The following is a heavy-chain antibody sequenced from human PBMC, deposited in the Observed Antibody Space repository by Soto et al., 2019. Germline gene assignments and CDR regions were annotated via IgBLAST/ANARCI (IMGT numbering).Heavy chain of an antibody. D-gene: IGHD1-26*01. J-gene: IGHJ6*01. V-gene: IGHV3-23*01. CDR2: ISVSGDST. CDR1: GCTYDNYR. Sequence: GRCLRLSCAASGCTYDNYRMSWVRQARGKGLEWVSGISVSGDSTYYAESMKGRFTISRDSSKNTLYLQRNSLRAEDTAVYYCAKALSMNRAVTRCPHSLEGWGPAPT. CDR3: AKALSMNRAVTRCPHSLEG.